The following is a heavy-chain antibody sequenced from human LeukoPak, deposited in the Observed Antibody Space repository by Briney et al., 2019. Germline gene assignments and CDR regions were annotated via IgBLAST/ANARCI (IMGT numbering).Heavy chain of an antibody. CDR1: GFTFSDHY. D-gene: IGHD2-15*01. Sequence: PGGSLRLSCAASGFTFSDHYMDWVRQAPGKGLEWVGRSKNKANSYITQYAAFVQGRFTISRDDSKNSLYLQINGLKTEDTAVYYCARDDGGQGDYWGQGTLVTVSS. CDR3: ARDDGGQGDY. J-gene: IGHJ4*02. V-gene: IGHV3-72*01. CDR2: SKNKANSYIT.